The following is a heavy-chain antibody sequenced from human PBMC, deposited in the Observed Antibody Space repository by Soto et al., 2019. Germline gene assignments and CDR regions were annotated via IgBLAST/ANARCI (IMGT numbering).Heavy chain of an antibody. Sequence: QVQLVQSGAEVKKPGSSVKVSCKASGGTFSSYAISWVRQAPGQGLEWMGGIIPIFGTANYAQKFQGRVTITADETTSTAYMELSSLRSEDTAVYYCARASHGGNQPYYYYGMDVWGQGTTVTVSS. V-gene: IGHV1-69*01. D-gene: IGHD2-15*01. CDR2: IIPIFGTA. CDR1: GGTFSSYA. J-gene: IGHJ6*02. CDR3: ARASHGGNQPYYYYGMDV.